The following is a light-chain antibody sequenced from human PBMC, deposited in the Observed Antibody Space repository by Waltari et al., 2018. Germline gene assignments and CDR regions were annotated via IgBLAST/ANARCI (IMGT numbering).Light chain of an antibody. Sequence: EIVLTQSPGTLYLSPGESATLSCRASQSVSSSYLAWYQQKPGQSPRLLIYGASSRATGIADRFSGSGCGTDLTLSISRLEPEDFAVYYCQQYGSSPWTFGQGTKVEIK. CDR2: GAS. CDR3: QQYGSSPWT. J-gene: IGKJ1*01. CDR1: QSVSSSY. V-gene: IGKV3-20*01.